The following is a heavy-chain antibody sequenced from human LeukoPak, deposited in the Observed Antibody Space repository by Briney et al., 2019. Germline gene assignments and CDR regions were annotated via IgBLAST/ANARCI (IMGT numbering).Heavy chain of an antibody. CDR1: GFTFSNYA. Sequence: GGSLRLSCAASGFTFSNYALSWVRQAPGKGLEWVSCISYSGSTHYTDSVKGRFTISRDNPKNTLYLQMNSLRAEDTAVYYCAKSPGGSGIASGLDVWGQGTTVTVSS. CDR2: ISYSGST. V-gene: IGHV3-23*01. D-gene: IGHD6-13*01. CDR3: AKSPGGSGIASGLDV. J-gene: IGHJ6*02.